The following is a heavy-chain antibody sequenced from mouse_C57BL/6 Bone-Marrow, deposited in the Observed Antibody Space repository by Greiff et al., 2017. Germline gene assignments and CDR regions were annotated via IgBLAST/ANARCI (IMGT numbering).Heavy chain of an antibody. J-gene: IGHJ3*01. Sequence: QVQLQQPGAELVKPGASVKLSCKASGYTFTSYWMHWVKQRPGLGLEWIGMIHPNSGSTNYNEKFKSKATLTVDKSSSTAYMQLSSLTSEDSAVYYCARERLGREWFAYWGQGTLVTVSA. CDR2: IHPNSGST. D-gene: IGHD4-1*01. CDR3: ARERLGREWFAY. CDR1: GYTFTSYW. V-gene: IGHV1-64*01.